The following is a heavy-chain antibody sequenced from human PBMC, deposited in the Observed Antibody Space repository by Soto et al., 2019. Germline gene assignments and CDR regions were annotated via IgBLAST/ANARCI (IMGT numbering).Heavy chain of an antibody. Sequence: GESLKISCKGSGYSFTSYWIGWARHMPEKGLEWMGSIYPGDSDTRYSPSFQGQVTISPDKSISTAYLQWSSLKASDTAMYYCARRLFRGGGSWRSFVSDYWGQGTLVTVAS. V-gene: IGHV5-51*01. CDR2: IYPGDSDT. D-gene: IGHD2-15*01. CDR1: GYSFTSYW. CDR3: ARRLFRGGGSWRSFVSDY. J-gene: IGHJ4*02.